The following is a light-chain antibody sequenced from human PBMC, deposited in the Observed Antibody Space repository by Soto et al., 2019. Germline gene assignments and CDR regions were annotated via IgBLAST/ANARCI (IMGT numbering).Light chain of an antibody. Sequence: QSALTQPPSASGSPGQSVTISCTGTSIDVGGYNYVSWYQQHPGKAPKLMIYADSKRPSGVPDRFSGSKSGNTASLTVSGLQAEDEADYYCTSYAGSNNYVFGTGTKLTVL. V-gene: IGLV2-8*01. CDR3: TSYAGSNNYV. J-gene: IGLJ1*01. CDR2: ADS. CDR1: SIDVGGYNY.